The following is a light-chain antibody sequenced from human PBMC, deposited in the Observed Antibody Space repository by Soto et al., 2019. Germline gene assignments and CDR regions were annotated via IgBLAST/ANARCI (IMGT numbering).Light chain of an antibody. CDR1: QSISSY. J-gene: IGKJ3*01. CDR2: AAS. Sequence: DIQMTQSPSSLSASVGGRVTITCRASQSISSYLNWYQQKPRKAPKLLIYAASSLQSGVPSRFSGSGSGTDFTLTISSLQPEDFATYYCQQNYSTPFTFGPGTKVDIK. CDR3: QQNYSTPFT. V-gene: IGKV1-39*01.